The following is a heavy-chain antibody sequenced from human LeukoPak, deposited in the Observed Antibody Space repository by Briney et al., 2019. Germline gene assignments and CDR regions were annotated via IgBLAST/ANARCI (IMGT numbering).Heavy chain of an antibody. CDR2: ISYDGSNK. V-gene: IGHV3-30*18. J-gene: IGHJ4*02. CDR1: GFTFSSYG. Sequence: GRSLRLSCAASGFTFSSYGMHWVRQAPGKGLEWVAVISYDGSNKYYADSVKGRFTISRDNSKNTLYLQMNSLRAEDMAVYYCAKSDYYDSSGYFDYWGQGTLVTVSS. D-gene: IGHD3-22*01. CDR3: AKSDYYDSSGYFDY.